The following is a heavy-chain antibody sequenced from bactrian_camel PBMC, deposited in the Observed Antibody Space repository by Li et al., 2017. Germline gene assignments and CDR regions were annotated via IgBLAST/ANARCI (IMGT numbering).Heavy chain of an antibody. Sequence: HVQLVESGGDSVQAGGSLTLSCRASVDPLPGNNMAWFRQAPGKEREGVAVLDADGRTTLYRDSVKGRFTISKDYAENTLYLQMDSLKPEDTAMYYCAARSVGWCPLFEHWLGKRAYTPGGYFANWGQGTQVTVS. J-gene: IGHJ6*01. CDR3: AARSVGWCPLFEHWLGKRAYTPGGYFAN. V-gene: IGHV3S54*01. D-gene: IGHD1*01. CDR2: LDADGRTT. CDR1: VDPLPGNN.